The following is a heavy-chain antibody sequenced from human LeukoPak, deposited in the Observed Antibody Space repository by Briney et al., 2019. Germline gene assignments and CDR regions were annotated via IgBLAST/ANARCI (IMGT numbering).Heavy chain of an antibody. CDR3: AKGAYYAD. Sequence: GGSLRLSCAASGFTFSNSGMNWVRQAPGKGLEWVSTISGSGDSTYYADSVKGRFTSSRDNSKNALYLQMNSLRAEDTAVYYCAKGAYYADWGQGTLVTVSS. J-gene: IGHJ4*02. CDR1: GFTFSNSG. CDR2: ISGSGDST. V-gene: IGHV3-23*01. D-gene: IGHD3-3*01.